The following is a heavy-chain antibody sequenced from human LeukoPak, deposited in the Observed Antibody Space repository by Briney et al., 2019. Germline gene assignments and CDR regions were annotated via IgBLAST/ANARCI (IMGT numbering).Heavy chain of an antibody. D-gene: IGHD5-18*01. J-gene: IGHJ4*02. CDR3: AAGRPYSLLDY. CDR1: GSSLSELS. CDR2: FDVIDSET. Sequence: ASVKVSCTVSGSSLSELSLYWVRQAPGQGLEWMGGFDVIDSETFYAQKFQGRVTMTEDSSTDTAYMELRSLTSDDTALYYCAAGRPYSLLDYWGQGPLVTVSS. V-gene: IGHV1-24*01.